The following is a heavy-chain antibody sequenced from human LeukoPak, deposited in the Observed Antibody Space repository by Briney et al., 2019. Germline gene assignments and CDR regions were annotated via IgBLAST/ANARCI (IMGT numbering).Heavy chain of an antibody. CDR3: ARDPLLGIAVAGSVDY. Sequence: GGSLRLSCAASGFTFSSYWMSWVRQAPGKGLEWVANIKRDGSEKYYVDSVKGRFTISRDNAKNSLYLQMNSLRAEDTAVYYCARDPLLGIAVAGSVDYWGQGTLVTVSS. CDR2: IKRDGSEK. CDR1: GFTFSSYW. V-gene: IGHV3-7*01. J-gene: IGHJ4*02. D-gene: IGHD6-19*01.